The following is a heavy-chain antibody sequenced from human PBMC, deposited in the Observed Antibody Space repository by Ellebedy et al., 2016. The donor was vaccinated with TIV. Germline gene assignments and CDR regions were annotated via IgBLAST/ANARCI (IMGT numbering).Heavy chain of an antibody. V-gene: IGHV1-18*01. D-gene: IGHD3-22*01. J-gene: IGHJ4*02. CDR2: ISAYNGNT. CDR3: ASSNSFDRSGYKW. Sequence: AASVKVSCKASGYTFTSYGISWVRQAPGQGLEWMGWISAYNGNTNYAQKLQGRVTMTTDTSTSPAYMELRRLTSDDTAVYYCASSNSFDRSGYKWWGQGTLVTVSS. CDR1: GYTFTSYG.